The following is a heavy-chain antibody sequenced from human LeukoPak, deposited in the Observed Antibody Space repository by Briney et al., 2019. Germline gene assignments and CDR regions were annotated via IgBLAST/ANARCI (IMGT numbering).Heavy chain of an antibody. CDR3: ATTGTTGVRDDAFDI. J-gene: IGHJ3*02. D-gene: IGHD1-1*01. CDR2: FDPEDGET. Sequence: ASVNVSCKVSGYTLTELSMHWVRQAPGKGLEWMGGFDPEDGETIYAQKFQGRVTMTQDTSTDTAYMELSSLRSEDTAVYYCATTGTTGVRDDAFDIWGQGTMVTVSS. CDR1: GYTLTELS. V-gene: IGHV1-24*01.